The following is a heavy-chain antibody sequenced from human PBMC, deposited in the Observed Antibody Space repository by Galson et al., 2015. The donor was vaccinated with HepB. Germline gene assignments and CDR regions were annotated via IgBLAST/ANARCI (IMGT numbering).Heavy chain of an antibody. CDR1: GYTFTSYG. D-gene: IGHD3-3*01. CDR3: ARRGSGFWSGYLGREAYYYYYGMDV. Sequence: SVKVSCKASGYTFTSYGISWVRQAPGQGLEWMGWISAYNGNTNYAQKLQGRVTMTTDTSTSTAYMELRSLRSDDTAVYYCARRGSGFWSGYLGREAYYYYYGMDVWGQGTTVTVSS. CDR2: ISAYNGNT. J-gene: IGHJ6*02. V-gene: IGHV1-18*04.